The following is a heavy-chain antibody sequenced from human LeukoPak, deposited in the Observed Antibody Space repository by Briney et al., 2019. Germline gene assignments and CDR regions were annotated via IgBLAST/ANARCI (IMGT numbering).Heavy chain of an antibody. D-gene: IGHD3-22*01. Sequence: ASVKVSCKASGGTFSSYAISWVRQAPGQGPEWMGGIIPIFGTANYAQKFQGRVTITADESTSTAYMELSSLRSEDTAVYYCARAAYYYDSSAKSKGYYYYGMDVWGQGTTVTVSS. CDR1: GGTFSSYA. J-gene: IGHJ6*02. CDR2: IIPIFGTA. CDR3: ARAAYYYDSSAKSKGYYYYGMDV. V-gene: IGHV1-69*13.